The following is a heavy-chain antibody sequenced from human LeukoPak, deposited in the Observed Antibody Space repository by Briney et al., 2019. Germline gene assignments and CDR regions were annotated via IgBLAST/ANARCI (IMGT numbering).Heavy chain of an antibody. D-gene: IGHD3-9*01. CDR2: ISSSSSYI. CDR1: GFTFSSYS. CDR3: ARDMSGLRYFYWLPDAFDI. J-gene: IGHJ3*02. Sequence: GGSLRLSCAASGFTFSSYSMNWVRQAPGKGLEWVSSISSSSSYIYYADSVKGRFTISRDNAKNSLYLQMISLRAEDTAVYYCARDMSGLRYFYWLPDAFDIWGQGTMVTVSS. V-gene: IGHV3-21*01.